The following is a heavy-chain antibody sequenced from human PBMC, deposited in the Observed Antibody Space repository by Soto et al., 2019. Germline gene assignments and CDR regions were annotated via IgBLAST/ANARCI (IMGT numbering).Heavy chain of an antibody. V-gene: IGHV3-30-3*01. CDR2: ISYDGNNK. CDR1: GFTFSSYP. D-gene: IGHD1-1*01. J-gene: IGHJ4*02. Sequence: VQLLESGGGLVLPGGSLRLSCAASGFTFSSYPMHWVRQAPGKGLEWVATISYDGNNKYYADSAKGRLSISRDNSKLFLQMNSLRPEDTAVYYCARAPLVSNWNECFDYWGQGTLVTVSS. CDR3: ARAPLVSNWNECFDY.